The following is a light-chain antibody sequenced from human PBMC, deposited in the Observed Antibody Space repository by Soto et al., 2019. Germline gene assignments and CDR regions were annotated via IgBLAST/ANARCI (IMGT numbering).Light chain of an antibody. J-gene: IGKJ4*01. CDR2: AAS. CDR1: QDIRND. V-gene: IGKV1-6*02. Sequence: AIQMTQSPSSLSTSVGDRVTITCRASQDIRNDLGWYQQKPGKAPKLLIYAASSLQNDVPSRFSGSGSGTDFTLTITSLQSEDFAPHYCLQDYVWPFSFGGGTRVEIK. CDR3: LQDYVWPFS.